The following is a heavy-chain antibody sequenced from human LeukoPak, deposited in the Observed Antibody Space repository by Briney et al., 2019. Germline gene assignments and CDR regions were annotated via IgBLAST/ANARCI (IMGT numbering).Heavy chain of an antibody. J-gene: IGHJ4*02. CDR2: IRYDGSNK. Sequence: GGSLRLSCAASGFTFSSYGMHWVRQAPGKGLEWVAFIRYDGSNKYYADSVKGRFTISRDNSKNTLYLQMNSLRAEDTAVYYCAKSRSEISTTNFFSVGTNEVGGQPDFDYWGQGTLVTVSS. CDR1: GFTFSSYG. V-gene: IGHV3-30*02. D-gene: IGHD3-3*01. CDR3: AKSRSEISTTNFFSVGTNEVGGQPDFDY.